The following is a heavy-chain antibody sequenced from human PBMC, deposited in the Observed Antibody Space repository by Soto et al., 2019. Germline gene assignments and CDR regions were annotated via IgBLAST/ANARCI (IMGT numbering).Heavy chain of an antibody. CDR2: ISGYDGRT. CDR1: GYTFTRYG. D-gene: IGHD2-8*01. V-gene: IGHV1-18*01. CDR3: AREGVVPYYYYGMDV. Sequence: QVHLVQSGAEVKKPGASVKVSCKTSGYTFTRYGISWVRQAPGQGLEWMGWISGYDGRTNFARKVQDRVTMTTDTATRPVYMELRSLSSADTAVYYCAREGVVPYYYYGMDVWGQGTTVTVSS. J-gene: IGHJ6*02.